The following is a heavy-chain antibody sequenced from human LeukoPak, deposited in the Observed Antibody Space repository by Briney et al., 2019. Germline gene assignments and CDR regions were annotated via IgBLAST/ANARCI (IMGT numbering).Heavy chain of an antibody. CDR2: IIPIFGTA. Sequence: SVKVSCKASGGTFSSYAISWVRQAPGQGLEWMGGIIPIFGTANYAQKFQGRVTITTDESTSTAYMELSSLRSEDTAVYYCARGIAAAGFPYYYYYYMDVWGKGTTVTVSS. CDR1: GGTFSSYA. CDR3: ARGIAAAGFPYYYYYYMDV. J-gene: IGHJ6*03. V-gene: IGHV1-69*05. D-gene: IGHD6-13*01.